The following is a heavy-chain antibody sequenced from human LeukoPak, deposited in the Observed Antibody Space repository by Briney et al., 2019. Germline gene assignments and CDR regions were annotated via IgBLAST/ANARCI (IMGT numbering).Heavy chain of an antibody. D-gene: IGHD1-26*01. CDR1: GFTVSSNY. CDR3: ARDLWGVGATALDY. J-gene: IGHJ4*02. CDR2: IYSGGST. Sequence: GGSLRLSCAASGFTVSSNYMSWVRQAPGKGLEWVSVIYSGGSTYYADSVRGRFTISRDNSKNTLYLQMNSLRAEDTAVYYCARDLWGVGATALDYWGQGTLVSVSS. V-gene: IGHV3-66*01.